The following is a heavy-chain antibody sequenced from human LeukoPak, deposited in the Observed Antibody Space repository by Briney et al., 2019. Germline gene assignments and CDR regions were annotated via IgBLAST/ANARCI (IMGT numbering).Heavy chain of an antibody. CDR3: ARGSPKYS. CDR2: INPNSGGT. J-gene: IGHJ5*01. CDR1: VYTFTAYS. V-gene: IGHV1-2*02. Sequence: ASVKVSLQSSVYTFTAYSTHWVRQAPGQGLEWLGWINPNSGGTNYAQKFQGRVTMTRDTSISTAYMELSSLRSDDTAVYYCARGSPKYSSGEGTLVTVSS.